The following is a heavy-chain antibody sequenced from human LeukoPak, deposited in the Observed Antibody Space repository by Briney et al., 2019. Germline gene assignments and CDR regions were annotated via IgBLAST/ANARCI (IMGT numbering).Heavy chain of an antibody. CDR2: ISGSGGST. CDR3: AKARGDSYGHFQY. V-gene: IGHV3-23*01. J-gene: IGHJ4*02. CDR1: GFIFRSYG. Sequence: PGGSLRLSCAASGFIFRSYGMSWVRQAPGKGLECVSVISGSGGSTNYADSVKGRSTISRDNSKNTLYLQMNSLRAEDTAVYYCAKARGDSYGHFQYWGQGTLVTVSS. D-gene: IGHD5-18*01.